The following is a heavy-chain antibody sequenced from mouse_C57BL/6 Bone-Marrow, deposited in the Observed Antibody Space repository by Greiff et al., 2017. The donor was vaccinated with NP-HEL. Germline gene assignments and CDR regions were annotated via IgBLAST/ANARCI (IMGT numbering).Heavy chain of an antibody. CDR1: GFNIKDDY. Sequence: EVKLVESGAELVRPGASVKLSCTASGFNIKDDYMHWVKQRPEQGLEWIGWIDPENGDTESASKFQGKATLTADTSSNTAYLQLSSLAAEDTAVYYCVFPRGNAMDYWGQGTSVTVSS. CDR3: VFPRGNAMDY. J-gene: IGHJ4*01. CDR2: IDPENGDT. V-gene: IGHV14-4*01.